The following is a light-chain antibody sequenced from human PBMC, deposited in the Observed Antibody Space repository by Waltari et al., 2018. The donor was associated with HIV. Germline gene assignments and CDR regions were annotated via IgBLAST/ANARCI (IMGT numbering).Light chain of an antibody. CDR1: QSVSSSN. CDR3: QQYGSSPRT. V-gene: IGKV3-20*01. J-gene: IGKJ1*01. Sequence: EIVLTQSPGTLSLSPGERATLSCRASQSVSSSNLAWYQQKPGQATRLLIYGASSRATGIPDRFSGSGSGTDFTLTISRLEPEDFAVYYCQQYGSSPRTFGQGTKVEIK. CDR2: GAS.